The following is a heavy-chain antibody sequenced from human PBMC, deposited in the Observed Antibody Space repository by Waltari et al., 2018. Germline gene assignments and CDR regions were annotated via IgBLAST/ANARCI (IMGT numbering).Heavy chain of an antibody. V-gene: IGHV7-4-1*02. D-gene: IGHD3-16*02. CDR3: ARSPNYDYIWGSYRYGGMDV. J-gene: IGHJ6*02. CDR1: GYTFTSYA. Sequence: QVQLVQSGSELKKPGASVKVSCKASGYTFTSYAMNWVRQAPGQGLEWMGWIKTNTGNPTYAKGFTGRFVFSLDTSVSTAYLQISSLKAEDTAVYYCARSPNYDYIWGSYRYGGMDVWGQGTTVTVSS. CDR2: IKTNTGNP.